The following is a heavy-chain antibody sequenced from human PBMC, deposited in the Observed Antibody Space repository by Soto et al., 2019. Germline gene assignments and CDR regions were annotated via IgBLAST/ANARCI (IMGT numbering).Heavy chain of an antibody. CDR1: GGSISSGDYY. D-gene: IGHD3-10*01. CDR2: IYHSGST. CDR3: ARDPITPVRGLYYYYGMDV. V-gene: IGHV4-39*07. J-gene: IGHJ6*02. Sequence: SETLSLTCTVSGGSISSGDYYWSWIRQPPGKGLEWIGEIYHSGSTNYNPSLKSRVTISVDKSKNQFSLKLSSVTAADTAVYYCARDPITPVRGLYYYYGMDVWGQGTTVTVSS.